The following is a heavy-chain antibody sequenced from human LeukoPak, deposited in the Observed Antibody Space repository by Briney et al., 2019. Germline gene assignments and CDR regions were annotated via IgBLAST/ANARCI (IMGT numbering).Heavy chain of an antibody. V-gene: IGHV3-30*04. J-gene: IGHJ6*02. CDR1: GFTFSSYA. CDR2: ISYDGSNK. Sequence: GGSLRLSCAASGFTFSSYAMHWVRQAPGKGLEWVAVISYDGSNKYYADSVKGRFTISRDNSKNTLYLQMNSLRAEDTAEYYCARERVVPAAADPYYYYYGMDVWGQGTTVTVSS. CDR3: ARERVVPAAADPYYYYYGMDV. D-gene: IGHD2-2*01.